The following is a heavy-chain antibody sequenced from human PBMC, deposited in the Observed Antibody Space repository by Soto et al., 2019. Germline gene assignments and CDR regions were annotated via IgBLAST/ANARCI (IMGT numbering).Heavy chain of an antibody. CDR2: IYSGGST. V-gene: IGHV3-53*01. CDR3: SGDSSGYYPPLFAFDT. D-gene: IGHD3-22*01. J-gene: IGHJ3*02. Sequence: GGSLRLSCAASGFTVSSNYMSWVRQAPGKGLEWVSVIYSGGSTYYADSVKGRFTISRDNSKNTLYLQMNSLRAEDTAVYYCSGDSSGYYPPLFAFDTWGQGTMVTVSS. CDR1: GFTVSSNY.